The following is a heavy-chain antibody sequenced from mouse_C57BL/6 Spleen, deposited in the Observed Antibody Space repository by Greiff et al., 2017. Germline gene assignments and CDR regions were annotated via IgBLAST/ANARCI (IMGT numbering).Heavy chain of an antibody. D-gene: IGHD2-2*01. Sequence: QVQLQQSGAELVKPGASVKISCKASGYAFSSYWMHWVKQRPGKGLEWIGQIYPGDGDTNYNGKFKGKATLTADKSSSTAYMQLSSLTSEDSAVYFCARSPYGYGEVYYFDYWGQGTTLTVSS. CDR1: GYAFSSYW. CDR3: ARSPYGYGEVYYFDY. CDR2: IYPGDGDT. V-gene: IGHV1-80*01. J-gene: IGHJ2*01.